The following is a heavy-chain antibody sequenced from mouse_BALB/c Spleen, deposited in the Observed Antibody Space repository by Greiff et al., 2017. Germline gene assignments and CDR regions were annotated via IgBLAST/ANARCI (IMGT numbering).Heavy chain of an antibody. D-gene: IGHD4-1*01. CDR3: TRMSWGY. CDR2: IYPSDSYT. Sequence: VQLQQPGAELVRPGASVKLSCKASGYTFTSYWINWVKQRPGQGLEWIGNIYPSDSYTNYNQKFKDKATLTVDKSSSTAYMQLSSPTSEDSAVYYCTRMSWGYWGQGTTLTVSS. V-gene: IGHV1-69*02. CDR1: GYTFTSYW. J-gene: IGHJ2*01.